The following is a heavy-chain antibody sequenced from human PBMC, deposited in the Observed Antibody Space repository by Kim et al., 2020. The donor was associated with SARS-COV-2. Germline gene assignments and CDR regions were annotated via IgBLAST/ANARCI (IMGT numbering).Heavy chain of an antibody. Sequence: GGTLYPQKFQGEVTVTDETSTDTAYMELRSLRSEDTAVYYCATGGFTAFDYWGQGTLVTVSS. V-gene: IGHV1-24*01. CDR2: GGT. J-gene: IGHJ4*02. D-gene: IGHD3-10*01. CDR3: ATGGFTAFDY.